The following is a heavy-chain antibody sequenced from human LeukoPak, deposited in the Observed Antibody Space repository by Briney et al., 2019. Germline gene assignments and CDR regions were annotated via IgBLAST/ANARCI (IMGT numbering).Heavy chain of an antibody. CDR1: GFTFSSYG. V-gene: IGHV3-30*18. Sequence: GGSLGLSCAASGFTFSSYGMHWVRQAPGKGLEWVAVISYDGSNKYYAGSVKGRFTISRDNSKNTLYLQMNSLRAEDTAVYYCAKDLLMITFGEPGYWGQGTLVTVSS. D-gene: IGHD3-16*01. CDR2: ISYDGSNK. CDR3: AKDLLMITFGEPGY. J-gene: IGHJ4*02.